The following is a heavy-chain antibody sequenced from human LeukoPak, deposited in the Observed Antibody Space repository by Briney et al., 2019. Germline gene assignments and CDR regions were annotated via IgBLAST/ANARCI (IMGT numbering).Heavy chain of an antibody. D-gene: IGHD6-6*01. Sequence: ASVKVSCKPSGYTFTTYGISWVRQAPGQGLEWMGWISVYNGQTNYAQKFQGRVTMTTDTSTSTAYMELRSLRSDDTAVFYCARDSVAVRPGWFDPWGQGTLVTVSS. CDR3: ARDSVAVRPGWFDP. J-gene: IGHJ5*02. CDR1: GYTFTTYG. V-gene: IGHV1-18*01. CDR2: ISVYNGQT.